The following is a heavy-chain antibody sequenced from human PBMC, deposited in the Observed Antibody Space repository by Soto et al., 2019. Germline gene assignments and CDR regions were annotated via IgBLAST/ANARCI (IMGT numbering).Heavy chain of an antibody. CDR1: GYTFTGYY. J-gene: IGHJ4*02. V-gene: IGHV1-2*04. CDR2: INPNSGGT. Sequence: ASVKVSCKASGYTFTGYYMHWVRQAPGQGLEWMGWINPNSGGTNYAQKFQGWVTMTRDTSISTAYMELSRLRSDDTAVYYCARGRFYYDSSGYGSLWDYWGQGTLVTVS. D-gene: IGHD3-22*01. CDR3: ARGRFYYDSSGYGSLWDY.